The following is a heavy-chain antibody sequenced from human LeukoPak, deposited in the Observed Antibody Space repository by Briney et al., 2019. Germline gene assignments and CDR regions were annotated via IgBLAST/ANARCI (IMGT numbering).Heavy chain of an antibody. J-gene: IGHJ4*02. CDR2: IRSDGSSK. CDR1: GFTFSTYG. Sequence: GGSLRLSCAASGFTFSTYGMHWVRQAPGKGLEWVAFIRSDGSSKYSADSVKGRFTISRDNSKNTLYLQMNSLRAEDTAVYYCARGENAAYIHWGQGTLVTVSS. D-gene: IGHD2-21*01. CDR3: ARGENAAYIH. V-gene: IGHV3-30*02.